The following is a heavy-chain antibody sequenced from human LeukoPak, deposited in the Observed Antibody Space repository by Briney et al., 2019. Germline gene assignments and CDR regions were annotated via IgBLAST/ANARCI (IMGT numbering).Heavy chain of an antibody. Sequence: SETLSHTCTVSGGSISSYYWSWIRLPPGKGLEWIGYIYYCGSTNYNPSLKSRVTISIDTSENQFSLKLNSVTAADTAVYYCARAGGYCSSTSCEFDYWGQGTPVTVSS. CDR1: GGSISSYY. CDR3: ARAGGYCSSTSCEFDY. V-gene: IGHV4-59*01. CDR2: IYYCGST. J-gene: IGHJ4*02. D-gene: IGHD2-2*01.